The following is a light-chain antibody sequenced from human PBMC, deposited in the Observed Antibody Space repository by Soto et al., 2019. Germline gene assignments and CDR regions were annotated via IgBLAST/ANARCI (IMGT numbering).Light chain of an antibody. J-gene: IGKJ1*01. V-gene: IGKV3-20*01. CDR3: KQYGGSPRT. Sequence: EIVMTQSPATLSVSPGERATLSCRASQSVSSNLAWYQQKPGQAHRLLIYGASTRATGIQDRFSGSGSGTDFTLTIRRLEPEDFAVYYCKQYGGSPRTFGQGTKVDI. CDR2: GAS. CDR1: QSVSSN.